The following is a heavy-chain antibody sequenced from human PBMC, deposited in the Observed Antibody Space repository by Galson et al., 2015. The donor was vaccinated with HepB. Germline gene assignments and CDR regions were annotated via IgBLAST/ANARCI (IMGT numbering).Heavy chain of an antibody. V-gene: IGHV3-11*01. CDR1: GFTFRDYY. D-gene: IGHD1-26*01. J-gene: IGHJ4*02. CDR2: ISGSGTTI. Sequence: SLRLSCAASGFTFRDYYMSWIRQAPGKGPEWVSYISGSGTTIDYADSVKGRFTISRDHAKNSLYLQMDSLRAEDTAVYYCARDVGRGYYFDFWGQGTLVTVSS. CDR3: ARDVGRGYYFDF.